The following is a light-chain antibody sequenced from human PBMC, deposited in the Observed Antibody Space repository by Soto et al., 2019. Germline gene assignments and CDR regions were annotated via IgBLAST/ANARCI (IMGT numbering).Light chain of an antibody. CDR1: SSNIGAGYD. J-gene: IGLJ2*01. CDR3: QSYDSSLSGSVV. Sequence: QSALTQPPSVSGAPGQRVTISCTGSSSNIGAGYDVHWYQQLPGTAPKLLIYGNSIRPSGVPDLFSGSKSGTSASLAITGLQAEDEADYSCQSYDSSLSGSVVFGGGTKLTVL. CDR2: GNS. V-gene: IGLV1-40*01.